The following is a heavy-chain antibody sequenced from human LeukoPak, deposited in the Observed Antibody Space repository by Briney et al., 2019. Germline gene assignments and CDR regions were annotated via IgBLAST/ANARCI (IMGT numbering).Heavy chain of an antibody. V-gene: IGHV3-48*03. CDR3: ARDGYYYDSSGYYYTAFDI. CDR1: GFTFSSYE. D-gene: IGHD3-22*01. Sequence: LSCAASGFTFSSYEMNWVRQAPGKGLEWVSYNSSSGSNIYYADSVKGRFTISRDKAKNSLYLQMNSLRAEDTAVYYCARDGYYYDSSGYYYTAFDIWGQGTMVTVSS. J-gene: IGHJ3*02. CDR2: NSSSGSNI.